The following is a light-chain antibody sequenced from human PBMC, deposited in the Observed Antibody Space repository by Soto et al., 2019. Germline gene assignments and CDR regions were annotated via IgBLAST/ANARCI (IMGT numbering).Light chain of an antibody. V-gene: IGKV3-20*01. Sequence: EIVLTQSPGTLSLSPGERATLSCRASQSVSRTYLAWYHQKPGQAPRLLIYAASSRATGIPDRFSGSGSGTDFTLTISRLEPEDFAVYYCQQYGSSPGKFGQGTKVEIK. CDR2: AAS. CDR1: QSVSRTY. J-gene: IGKJ1*01. CDR3: QQYGSSPGK.